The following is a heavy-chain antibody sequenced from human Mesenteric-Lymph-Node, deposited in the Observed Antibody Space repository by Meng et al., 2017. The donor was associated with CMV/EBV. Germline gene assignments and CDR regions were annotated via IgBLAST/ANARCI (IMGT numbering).Heavy chain of an antibody. Sequence: GGSLRLSCAASGFTVSSNYMSWVRQAPGKGLEWVSVIYSGGSTYYADSVKGRFTISRDNSKNTLYLQMNSLRAEDTAVYYCARDWRRTVTTYAYYYYYGMDVWGQGTTVTVSS. D-gene: IGHD4-17*01. J-gene: IGHJ6*02. V-gene: IGHV3-66*02. CDR2: IYSGGST. CDR1: GFTVSSNY. CDR3: ARDWRRTVTTYAYYYYYGMDV.